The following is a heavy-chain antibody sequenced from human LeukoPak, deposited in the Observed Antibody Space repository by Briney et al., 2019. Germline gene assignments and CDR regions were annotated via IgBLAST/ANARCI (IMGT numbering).Heavy chain of an antibody. CDR2: ISYDGTNK. V-gene: IGHV3-30*01. CDR3: ARDQGSLPVWFYYYMDV. Sequence: GRSLRLSCAASGFTFSSYAMHWVRQAPGKGLEWLAVISYDGTNKYYADSVMGRFTISRDNSKNTLYLQMNSLRDEDTAVYYCARDQGSLPVWFYYYMDVWGSGTTVTVSS. J-gene: IGHJ6*03. CDR1: GFTFSSYA. D-gene: IGHD3-16*01.